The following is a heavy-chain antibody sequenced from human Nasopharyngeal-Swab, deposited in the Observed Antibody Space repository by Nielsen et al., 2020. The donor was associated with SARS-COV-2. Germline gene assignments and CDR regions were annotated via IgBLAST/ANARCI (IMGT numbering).Heavy chain of an antibody. J-gene: IGHJ3*02. CDR2: IYPGDSDT. Sequence: GGSLRLSCKASGYNFATYWIGWVRQMPGEGLRWMGFIYPGDSDTRYSPSLQGQVTISADRSITTAYLQWSSLKASDTAMYYCARLPMRAASGRGAFDIWGQGTMVTVPS. CDR3: ARLPMRAASGRGAFDI. V-gene: IGHV5-51*01. CDR1: GYNFATYW. D-gene: IGHD6-13*01.